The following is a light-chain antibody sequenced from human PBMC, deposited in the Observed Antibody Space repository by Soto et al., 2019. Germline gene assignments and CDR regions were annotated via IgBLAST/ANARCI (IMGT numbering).Light chain of an antibody. CDR3: QHYNSYSEA. V-gene: IGKV1-5*03. CDR2: KAS. J-gene: IGKJ1*01. CDR1: QTISSW. Sequence: IQMTQSPSTLSGSVGGRVTITCRASQTISSWLAWYQQKPGKAPKLLIYKASTLKSGVPSRFSGSGSGTEFTLTISSLQPDDFATYYCQHYNSYSEAFGQGTKGGYQ.